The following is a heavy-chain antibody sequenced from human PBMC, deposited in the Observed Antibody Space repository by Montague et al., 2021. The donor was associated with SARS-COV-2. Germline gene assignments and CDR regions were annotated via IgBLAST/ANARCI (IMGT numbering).Heavy chain of an antibody. D-gene: IGHD1-1*01. V-gene: IGHV6-1*01. Sequence: CAISGDSVARHSATWNWVRQSPSRGLELLGRTYYRSKWYNDYAVSVRGRVTINPDTSKNQFSLQLNSVTPEDTAIYYCTSGREGNYNVMDVWGQGTTVNVYS. J-gene: IGHJ6*02. CDR2: TYYRSKWYN. CDR3: TSGREGNYNVMDV. CDR1: GDSVARHSAT.